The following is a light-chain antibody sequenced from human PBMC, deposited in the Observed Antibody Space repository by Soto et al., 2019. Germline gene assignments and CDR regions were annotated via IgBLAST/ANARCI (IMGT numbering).Light chain of an antibody. J-gene: IGKJ3*01. CDR3: QQRNNWPPIFT. CDR1: QGVSSS. V-gene: IGKV3-11*01. Sequence: EIVLTQSPATLSLSPGERATLSCRASQGVSSSLAWYQKKPGQAPRLLTYDASNRATGIPARFSGSGSGTDFTLTISSLEPEDFAIYYCQQRNNWPPIFTFGPGSKVDFK. CDR2: DAS.